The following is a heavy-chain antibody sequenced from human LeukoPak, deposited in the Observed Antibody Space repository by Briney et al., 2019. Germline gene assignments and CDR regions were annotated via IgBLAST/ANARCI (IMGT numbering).Heavy chain of an antibody. CDR3: ARERENFGSGSYYEDDAFDI. J-gene: IGHJ3*02. D-gene: IGHD3-10*01. V-gene: IGHV3-53*01. CDR2: IYSGGST. CDR1: GFTVSSNC. Sequence: GESLRLSCAASGFTVSSNCMSWVRQAPGKGLEWVSVIYSGGSTYYADSVKGRFTISRDNSKNTLYLQMSSLRAEDTAVYYCARERENFGSGSYYEDDAFDIWGQGTMVTVSS.